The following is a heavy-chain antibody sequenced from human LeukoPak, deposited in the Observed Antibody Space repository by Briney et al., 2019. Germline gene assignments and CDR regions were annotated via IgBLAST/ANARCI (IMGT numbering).Heavy chain of an antibody. D-gene: IGHD5-18*01. Sequence: SETLSLTCTVSGGSISSGGYYWSWIRQHPGKGLEWIGYIYYSGSTYYNPSLKSRVTISVDTSKNQFSLKLSSVTAADTAVYYCARDSRGGGYSYVNFDPWGQGTLVTVSS. J-gene: IGHJ5*02. V-gene: IGHV4-31*03. CDR2: IYYSGST. CDR1: GGSISSGGYY. CDR3: ARDSRGGGYSYVNFDP.